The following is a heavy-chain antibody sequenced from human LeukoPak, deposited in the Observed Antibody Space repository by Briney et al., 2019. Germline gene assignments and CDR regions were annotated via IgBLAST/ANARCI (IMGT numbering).Heavy chain of an antibody. Sequence: GRSLRLSCAASGFTFSNCAMHWVRQAPGKGLEWVAVISYDGSYKYYADFVKGRFTISRENSKNTMYLPMNSLRAGDTAVYYCARRGMQGAYKHGMDVWGQGTTVTVS. CDR1: GFTFSNCA. CDR2: ISYDGSYK. CDR3: ARRGMQGAYKHGMDV. D-gene: IGHD2-8*01. V-gene: IGHV3-30*04. J-gene: IGHJ6*02.